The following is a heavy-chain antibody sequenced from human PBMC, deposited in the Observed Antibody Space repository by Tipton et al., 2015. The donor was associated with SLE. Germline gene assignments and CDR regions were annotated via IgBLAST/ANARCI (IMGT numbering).Heavy chain of an antibody. D-gene: IGHD3-22*01. Sequence: TLSLTCAVYGGSFSGYYWSWIRQPPGKGLEWIGEINHSGSTNYNPSLKSRVTTSVDTSKNQFSLKLSSVTAADTAVYFCARELHDSTGYHNWFDPWGQGTLVTVSS. CDR3: ARELHDSTGYHNWFDP. CDR1: GGSFSGYY. J-gene: IGHJ5*02. V-gene: IGHV4-34*01. CDR2: INHSGST.